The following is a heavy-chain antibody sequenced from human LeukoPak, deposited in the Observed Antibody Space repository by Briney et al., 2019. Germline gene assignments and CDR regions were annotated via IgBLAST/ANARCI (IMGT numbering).Heavy chain of an antibody. D-gene: IGHD6-13*01. CDR1: GFTFSSYA. V-gene: IGHV3-30-3*01. CDR2: ISYDGSNK. CDR3: ARSSSSWYYFDY. Sequence: GGSLRLSCAASGFTFSSYAMHWVRQAPGKGLEWVAVISYDGSNKYYADSVKGRFTISRDNSKNTLYLQMNSLRAEDTAVYYCARSSSSWYYFDYWGQGTLVTVSS. J-gene: IGHJ4*02.